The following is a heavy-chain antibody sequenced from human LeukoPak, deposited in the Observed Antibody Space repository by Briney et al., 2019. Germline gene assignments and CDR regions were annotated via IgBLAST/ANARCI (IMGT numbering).Heavy chain of an antibody. CDR1: GGTFSSYA. CDR3: ARSLGYYYDSSGYYYFDY. J-gene: IGHJ4*02. CDR2: IIPIFGTA. V-gene: IGHV1-69*05. Sequence: GSSVKVSCKASGGTFSSYAISWVRQAPGQGLEWMGRIIPIFGTANYAQKFQGRVTITTDESTSTAYMELSSLRSEDTAVYYRARSLGYYYDSSGYYYFDYWGQGTLVTVSS. D-gene: IGHD3-22*01.